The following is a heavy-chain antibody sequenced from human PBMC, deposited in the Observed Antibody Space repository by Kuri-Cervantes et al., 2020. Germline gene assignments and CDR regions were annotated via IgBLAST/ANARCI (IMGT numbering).Heavy chain of an antibody. J-gene: IGHJ3*02. CDR2: IYYSGGT. Sequence: SETLSLTCTVSGGSISSYYWRWIRQPPGKGLEWIGYIYYSGGTNYNPSLKSRVTISVDTSKNQFSLKLSSVTAADTAVYYCARDQGSDYYDSSGDAAFDIWGQGTTVTVSS. CDR3: ARDQGSDYYDSSGDAAFDI. D-gene: IGHD3-22*01. CDR1: GGSISSYY. V-gene: IGHV4-59*01.